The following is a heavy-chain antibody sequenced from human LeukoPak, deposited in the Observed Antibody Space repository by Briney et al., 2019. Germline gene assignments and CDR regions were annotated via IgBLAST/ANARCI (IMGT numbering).Heavy chain of an antibody. D-gene: IGHD2-2*02. CDR3: ARRMSVVVPAAIRRYYYYGMDV. CDR1: GGSFSGYY. CDR2: INHSGST. V-gene: IGHV4-34*01. J-gene: IGHJ6*02. Sequence: SETLSLTCAVYGGSFSGYYWSWIRQPPGKGLEWIGEINHSGSTNYNPSLKSRVTISVDTSKNQFSLKLSSVTAADTAVYYCARRMSVVVPAAIRRYYYYGMDVWGQGTTVTVSS.